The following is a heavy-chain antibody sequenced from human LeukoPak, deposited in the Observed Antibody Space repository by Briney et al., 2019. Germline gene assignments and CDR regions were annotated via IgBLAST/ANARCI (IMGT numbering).Heavy chain of an antibody. V-gene: IGHV3-30*04. CDR1: GFTFSSYA. Sequence: GGSLRLSCAASGFTFSSYAMHWVRQAPGKGLEWVAVISYDGSNKYYADSVKGRFTISRDNSKNTLYLQMNSLRAEDTAVYYCARDGRYKCSSSWCLGYFDYWGQGTLVTVSS. J-gene: IGHJ4*02. CDR2: ISYDGSNK. D-gene: IGHD6-6*01. CDR3: ARDGRYKCSSSWCLGYFDY.